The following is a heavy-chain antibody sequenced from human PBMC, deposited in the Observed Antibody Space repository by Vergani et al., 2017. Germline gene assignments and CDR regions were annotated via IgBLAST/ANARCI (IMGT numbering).Heavy chain of an antibody. V-gene: IGHV1-69*13. CDR2: IITFFGTA. J-gene: IGHJ5*02. D-gene: IGHD2-15*01. CDR3: AREGVGYCSGGSCNWFDP. Sequence: QVQLVQSGAEVKKPGSSVKVSCKASGGPFKNSAFSWVRQVPGQGLEWMGRIITFFGTANYAQKFQGRVTITADESTSTAYMELSSLRSEDTAVYYCAREGVGYCSGGSCNWFDPWGQGTLVTVSS. CDR1: GGPFKNSA.